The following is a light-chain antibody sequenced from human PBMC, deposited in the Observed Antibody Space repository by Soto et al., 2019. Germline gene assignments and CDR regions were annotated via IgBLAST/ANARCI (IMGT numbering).Light chain of an antibody. CDR2: DVS. Sequence: QSALTQPASVSGSPGQSITISCTGPSRDIGDYNYVSWYQQHPGKAPKLMIYDVSNRPSGVSIRFSGSKSGNTASLTISGLQAEDEADYYCSSSTSSSPLVLFGGGTKVTVL. CDR3: SSSTSSSPLVL. V-gene: IGLV2-14*03. J-gene: IGLJ2*01. CDR1: SRDIGDYNY.